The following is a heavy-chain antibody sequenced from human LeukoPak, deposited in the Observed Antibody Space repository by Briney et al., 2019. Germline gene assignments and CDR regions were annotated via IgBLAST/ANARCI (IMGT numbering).Heavy chain of an antibody. Sequence: GESLKISCKGSGYSFTSYWIGWVRQMPGKGLEWMGIIYPGDSDTRYSPSFQGQVTISADKSISTAYLQWSSLKASDTAMYYCARLQTDNVDIVATPTYYYYYGMDVWGQGTTVTVSS. V-gene: IGHV5-51*01. CDR3: ARLQTDNVDIVATPTYYYYYGMDV. J-gene: IGHJ6*02. D-gene: IGHD5-12*01. CDR2: IYPGDSDT. CDR1: GYSFTSYW.